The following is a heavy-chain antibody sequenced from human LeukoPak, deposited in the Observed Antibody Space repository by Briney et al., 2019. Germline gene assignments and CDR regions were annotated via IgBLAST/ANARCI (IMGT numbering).Heavy chain of an antibody. CDR1: GYTLTELS. Sequence: GASVKVSCKVSGYTLTELSMHWVRQAPGKGLEWMGGFDPEDGETIYAQKFQGRVTMAEDTSTDTAYMELSSLRSEDTAVYYCATDHRVRGAAEFDPWGQGTLVTVSS. CDR2: FDPEDGET. V-gene: IGHV1-24*01. CDR3: ATDHRVRGAAEFDP. J-gene: IGHJ5*02. D-gene: IGHD3-10*01.